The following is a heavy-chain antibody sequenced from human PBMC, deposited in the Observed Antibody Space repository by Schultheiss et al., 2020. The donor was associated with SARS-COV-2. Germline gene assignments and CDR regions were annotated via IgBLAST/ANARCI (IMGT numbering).Heavy chain of an antibody. CDR3: ARHLGVRGVRHADY. CDR1: GGSISSYY. CDR2: INHSGST. D-gene: IGHD3-10*01. V-gene: IGHV4-34*01. J-gene: IGHJ4*02. Sequence: SETLSLTCTVSGGSISSYYWSWVRQPPGKGLEWIGEINHSGSTNYNPSLKSRVTISVDTSKNQFSLKLSSVTAADTAVYYCARHLGVRGVRHADYWGQGTLVTVSS.